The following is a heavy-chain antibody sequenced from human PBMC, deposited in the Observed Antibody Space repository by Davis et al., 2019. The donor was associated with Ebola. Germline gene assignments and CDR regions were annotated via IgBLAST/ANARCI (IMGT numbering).Heavy chain of an antibody. Sequence: GESLKISCAASGFTFSSYAMSWVRQAPGKGLEWVSYIDSSASTTYYADSVKGRFTISRDNAKNSLFLQMNSLTAEDTALYYCAREAPFCGGDCLDYWGQGTLVTVSS. D-gene: IGHD2-21*01. CDR2: IDSSASTT. CDR1: GFTFSSYA. J-gene: IGHJ4*02. V-gene: IGHV3-48*03. CDR3: AREAPFCGGDCLDY.